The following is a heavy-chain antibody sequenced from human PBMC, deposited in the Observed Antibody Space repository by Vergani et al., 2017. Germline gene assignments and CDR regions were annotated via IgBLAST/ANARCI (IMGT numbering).Heavy chain of an antibody. D-gene: IGHD6-6*01. V-gene: IGHV1-69*01. Sequence: QVQLVQSGAEVKKPGSSVKVSCKASGGTFSSYAISWVRQAPGQGLEWMGGIIPIFGTANYAQKFQGRVTITADESTSTAYMELSSLRYEDTAVYYCARGVVVAARSGGKNWFDPWGQGTLVTVSS. CDR1: GGTFSSYA. J-gene: IGHJ5*02. CDR2: IIPIFGTA. CDR3: ARGVVVAARSGGKNWFDP.